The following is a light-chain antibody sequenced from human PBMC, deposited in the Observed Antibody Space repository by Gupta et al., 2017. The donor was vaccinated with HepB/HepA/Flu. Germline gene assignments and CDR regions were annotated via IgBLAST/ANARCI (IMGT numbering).Light chain of an antibody. J-gene: IGKJ1*01. CDR3: QQYNNWPLT. V-gene: IGKV3-15*01. Sequence: EKVMTQSPATLSVSPGERATLSCRASQSISNKLAWYKQKPGQAPRLLIYGASTRATGIPGRFSGSGSRTEFTLTISSLQSEDFAVYYCQQYNNWPLTFGQGTKVEIK. CDR2: GAS. CDR1: QSISNK.